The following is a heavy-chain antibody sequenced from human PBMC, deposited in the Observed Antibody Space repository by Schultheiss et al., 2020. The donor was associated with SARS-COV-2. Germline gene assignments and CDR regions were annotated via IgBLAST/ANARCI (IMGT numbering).Heavy chain of an antibody. V-gene: IGHV3-21*01. Sequence: GGSLRLSCAASGFTFSAYSLNWVRQAPGKGLEWVSSISSSGSDTYYSDSVKGRFTISRDNSKNTLYLQMNSLRAEDTALYYCAKGDYGDYLGYWGQGTLVTVSS. CDR1: GFTFSAYS. CDR2: ISSSGSDT. D-gene: IGHD4-17*01. CDR3: AKGDYGDYLGY. J-gene: IGHJ4*02.